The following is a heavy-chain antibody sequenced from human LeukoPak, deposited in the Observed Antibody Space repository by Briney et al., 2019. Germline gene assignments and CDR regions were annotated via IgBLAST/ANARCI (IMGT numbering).Heavy chain of an antibody. Sequence: SETLSLTCAVYGGSFSGYYWSWIRQPPGKGLEWIGEINHSGSTNYNPSLKSRVTISVDTSKNQFSLKLSSVTAADTAVYYCARDLRGSFMPPYFDYWGQGTLVTVSS. J-gene: IGHJ4*02. CDR1: GGSFSGYY. CDR2: INHSGST. CDR3: ARDLRGSFMPPYFDY. V-gene: IGHV4-34*01. D-gene: IGHD3-16*01.